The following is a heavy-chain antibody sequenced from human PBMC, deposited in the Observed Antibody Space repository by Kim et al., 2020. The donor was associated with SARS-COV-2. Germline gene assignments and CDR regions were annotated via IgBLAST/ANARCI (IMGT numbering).Heavy chain of an antibody. CDR3: AREGRLEPYYDILTAYYYYYGMDV. D-gene: IGHD3-9*01. V-gene: IGHV1-18*04. Sequence: ASVKVSCKASGYTFTSYGISWVRQAPGQGLEWMGWISAYNGNTNYAQKLQGRVTMTTDTSTSTAYMELRSLRSDDTAVYYCAREGRLEPYYDILTAYYYYYGMDVRGQGTTVTVS. J-gene: IGHJ6*02. CDR1: GYTFTSYG. CDR2: ISAYNGNT.